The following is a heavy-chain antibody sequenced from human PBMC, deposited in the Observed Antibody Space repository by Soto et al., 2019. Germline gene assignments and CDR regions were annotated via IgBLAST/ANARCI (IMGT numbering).Heavy chain of an antibody. Sequence: SETLSLTCTVSGGSISSGDYYWSWIRQPPGKGLEWIGYIYYSGSTYYNPSLKSRVTISVDTSKDQFSLKLSSVTAADTAVYYCASENVVVASKFDYWGQGTLVTVSS. CDR2: IYYSGST. D-gene: IGHD2-15*01. CDR1: GGSISSGDYY. CDR3: ASENVVVASKFDY. J-gene: IGHJ4*02. V-gene: IGHV4-30-4*01.